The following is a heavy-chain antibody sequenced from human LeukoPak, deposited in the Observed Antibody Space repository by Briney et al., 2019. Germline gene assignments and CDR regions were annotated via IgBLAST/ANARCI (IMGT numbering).Heavy chain of an antibody. CDR3: ARVPWYYDFWSGNSGWFDP. CDR2: MNPNSGNT. Sequence: ASVKVSCKASGYTFTSYDINWVRQAPGQGLEWMGWMNPNSGNTAYAQKFQGRVTITRNTSISTAYMELSSLRSEDTAVYYCARVPWYYDFWSGNSGWFDPWGQGTLVTVSS. V-gene: IGHV1-8*03. CDR1: GYTFTSYD. D-gene: IGHD3-3*01. J-gene: IGHJ5*02.